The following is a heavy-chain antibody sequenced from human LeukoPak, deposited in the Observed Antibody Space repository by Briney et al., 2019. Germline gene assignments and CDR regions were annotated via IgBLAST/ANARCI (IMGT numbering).Heavy chain of an antibody. Sequence: SETLSLTCAVYGGSFSGYYWSWIRQPAGKGLEWIGYVLYSGTTNYNPSLKSRVTMSVDTSKNQFSLKVNSMTAADTAVYYCARVDYGDYSKDFDYWGQGTLVTVSS. CDR2: VLYSGTT. CDR1: GGSFSGYY. V-gene: IGHV4-34*12. CDR3: ARVDYGDYSKDFDY. D-gene: IGHD4-17*01. J-gene: IGHJ4*02.